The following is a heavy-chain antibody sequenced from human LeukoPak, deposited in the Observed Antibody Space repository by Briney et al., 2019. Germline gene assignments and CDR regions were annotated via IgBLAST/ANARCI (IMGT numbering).Heavy chain of an antibody. CDR2: IYYSGST. Sequence: PSETLSLTCTVSGGSINRINYYWGWIRQPPGKGLEWIGSIYYSGSTYYNPSLKSRVTISVDTSKNQFSLRLSSVTAADTAVYYCARGRDGYNQDYWGQGTLVTVSS. J-gene: IGHJ4*02. V-gene: IGHV4-39*07. CDR3: ARGRDGYNQDY. CDR1: GGSINRINYY. D-gene: IGHD5-24*01.